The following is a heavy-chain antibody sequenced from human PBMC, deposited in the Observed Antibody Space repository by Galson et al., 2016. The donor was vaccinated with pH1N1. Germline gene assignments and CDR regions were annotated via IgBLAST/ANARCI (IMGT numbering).Heavy chain of an antibody. CDR2: IKNYNGMT. CDR1: GFGFSTYG. D-gene: IGHD5-24*01. V-gene: IGHV1-18*04. J-gene: IGHJ4*02. CDR3: ARIRDGYPMRGQVPFDF. Sequence: SVKVSCKASGFGFSTYGISWVRQAPGQGLEWVGWIKNYNGMTEYAERFQGRVTMTRDRSTSTFYMELSRLTSDDTAIYYCARIRDGYPMRGQVPFDFWGQGTLVTVSS.